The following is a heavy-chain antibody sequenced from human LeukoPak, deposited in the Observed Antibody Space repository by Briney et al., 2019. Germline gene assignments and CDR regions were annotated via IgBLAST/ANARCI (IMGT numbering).Heavy chain of an antibody. CDR3: ARARVSSGWYFDY. J-gene: IGHJ4*02. CDR1: GFTFSSYW. V-gene: IGHV3-7*03. Sequence: GGSLRLSCAASGFTFSSYWMSWVRQAPGKGLEWVANIKQDGSEKYYVDSVNGRFTISRDNAENSLYLQMNSLRAEDTAVYYCARARVSSGWYFDYWGQGTLVTVSS. D-gene: IGHD6-19*01. CDR2: IKQDGSEK.